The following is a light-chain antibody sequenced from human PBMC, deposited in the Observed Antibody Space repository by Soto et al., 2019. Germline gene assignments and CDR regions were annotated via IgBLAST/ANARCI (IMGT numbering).Light chain of an antibody. J-gene: IGKJ2*01. CDR1: QDISNY. CDR3: QQDDNLHLST. CDR2: DAS. V-gene: IGKV1-33*01. Sequence: DVQMTQSPSSLSASVGDRVTITCQASQDISNYLNWYQQKPGKAPKLLIYDASNLETGVPSRFSGSGSGTDFTFTISSLQPEDIATYYCQQDDNLHLSTFGQGTKLEIK.